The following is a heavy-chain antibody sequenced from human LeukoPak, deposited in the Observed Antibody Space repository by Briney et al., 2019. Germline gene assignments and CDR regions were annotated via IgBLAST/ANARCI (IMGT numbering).Heavy chain of an antibody. J-gene: IGHJ4*02. CDR2: IYHSGGT. V-gene: IGHV4-4*02. CDR1: GDSISSSHW. D-gene: IGHD3-16*01. CDR3: ARDLRGMIDY. Sequence: PSETLSLTCAVSGDSISSSHWWSWVRQPPGKGLEWIGEIYHSGGTNYHPSLRSRVSISVDKSNNQSSLKLSSVTAADTAIYYCARDLRGMIDYWGQGALVTVSS.